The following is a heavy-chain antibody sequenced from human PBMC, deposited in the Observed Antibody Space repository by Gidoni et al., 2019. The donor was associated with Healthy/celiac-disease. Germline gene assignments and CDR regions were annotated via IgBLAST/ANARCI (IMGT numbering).Heavy chain of an antibody. CDR1: GFTFSSYS. Sequence: EVQLVESGGGLVQPGGSLRLSCAASGFTFSSYSMNWVRQAPGKGLEWVSYISSSSSTIYYADSVKGRFTISRDNAKNSLYLQMNSLRDEDTAVYYCARGSDYCSGGSCYYYYYYGMDVWGQGTTVTVSS. CDR3: ARGSDYCSGGSCYYYYYYGMDV. V-gene: IGHV3-48*02. CDR2: ISSSSSTI. D-gene: IGHD2-15*01. J-gene: IGHJ6*02.